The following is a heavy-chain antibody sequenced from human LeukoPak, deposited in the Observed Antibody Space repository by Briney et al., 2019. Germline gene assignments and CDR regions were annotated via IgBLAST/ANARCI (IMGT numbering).Heavy chain of an antibody. J-gene: IGHJ4*02. CDR1: GGSTSSGGYY. CDR2: IYYSGST. Sequence: SQTLSLTCTVSGGSTSSGGYYWSWIRQHPGKGLEWIGYIYYSGSTYYNPSLKSRVTISVDTSKNQFSLKLSSVTAADTAVYYCARRDGGWQYYFDYWGQGTLVTVSS. CDR3: ARRDGGWQYYFDY. V-gene: IGHV4-31*03. D-gene: IGHD6-19*01.